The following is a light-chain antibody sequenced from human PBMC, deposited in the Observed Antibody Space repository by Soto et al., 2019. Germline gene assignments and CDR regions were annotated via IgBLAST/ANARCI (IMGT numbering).Light chain of an antibody. CDR3: SSYSTTSTLV. Sequence: QSALTQPASVSGSPGQSVTISCTGASSDVGGNEYVSWYQQHPGKAPKLILYEVNNRPAGVSNHFSGSKSGNTASLIISGLQADDEADYYCSSYSTTSTLVFGSGTKVTVL. V-gene: IGLV2-14*01. J-gene: IGLJ1*01. CDR1: SSDVGGNEY. CDR2: EVN.